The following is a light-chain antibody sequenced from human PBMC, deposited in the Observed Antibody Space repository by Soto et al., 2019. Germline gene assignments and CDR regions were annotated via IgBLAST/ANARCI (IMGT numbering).Light chain of an antibody. V-gene: IGKV1-9*01. CDR3: QQRHMWPIT. CDR2: AAS. CDR1: QGINTF. Sequence: IQLTQSPSSLSASVGDRVTITCRASQGINTFLAWYQQKPGKAPKLLIYAASTLQSGVPSRFSGSGSGTDFTLTISSLQPEDSAVYYCQQRHMWPITFGQGTRLE. J-gene: IGKJ5*01.